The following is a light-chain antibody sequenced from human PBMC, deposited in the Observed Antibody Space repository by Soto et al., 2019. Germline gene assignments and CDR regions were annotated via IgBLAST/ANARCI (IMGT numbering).Light chain of an antibody. CDR2: AAS. V-gene: IGKV1-39*01. CDR3: QQSYSTPRT. J-gene: IGKJ2*01. CDR1: QSISRY. Sequence: DIQMTQSPSSLSASVGDRVTITCRASQSISRYLNWYKQKPGKAPKLLIYAASSLQCGVPSRFSGSGSGTDFTLTISSLQPEDFATYYCQQSYSTPRTFGQGTKLEIK.